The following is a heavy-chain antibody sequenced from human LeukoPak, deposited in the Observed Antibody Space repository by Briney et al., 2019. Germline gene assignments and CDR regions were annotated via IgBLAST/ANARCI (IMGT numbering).Heavy chain of an antibody. Sequence: PGGSLRLSCAASGFTFSSYSMMWVRQAPGQGLEWVSYISSSSTTIHYADSVKGRFTISRDNAKNSVYLQMNSLSAEDTAVYYCARAEQLELFDYWGQGTLVTVSS. CDR3: ARAEQLELFDY. D-gene: IGHD6-13*01. V-gene: IGHV3-48*01. CDR1: GFTFSSYS. J-gene: IGHJ4*02. CDR2: ISSSSTTI.